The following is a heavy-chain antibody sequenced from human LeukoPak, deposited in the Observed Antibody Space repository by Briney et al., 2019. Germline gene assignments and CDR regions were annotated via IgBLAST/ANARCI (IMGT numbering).Heavy chain of an antibody. V-gene: IGHV4-30-2*02. D-gene: IGHD2-8*01. J-gene: IGHJ4*02. Sequence: SQTLSLTCAVSGGSISSGGYSWSWIRQPPGKGLEWIGYIYHSGSTYYNPSLKSRVTISVDRSKNQFSLKLSSVTAADTAVYYCASLGRTNPPHWGQGTLVTVSS. CDR1: GGSISSGGYS. CDR3: ASLGRTNPPH. CDR2: IYHSGST.